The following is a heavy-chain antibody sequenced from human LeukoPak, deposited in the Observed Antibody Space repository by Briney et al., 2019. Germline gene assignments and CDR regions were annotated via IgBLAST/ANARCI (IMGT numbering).Heavy chain of an antibody. D-gene: IGHD3-3*01. CDR2: ISYDGSNK. CDR1: GFTFSSYG. V-gene: IGHV3-30*03. J-gene: IGHJ4*02. Sequence: GGSLRLSCAASGFTFSSYGMHWVRQAPGKGLEWVAVISYDGSNKYYADSVKGRFTISRDNSKNTLYLQMNSLRAEDTAVYYCARDRTIFGVVTHFDYWGQGTLVTVSS. CDR3: ARDRTIFGVVTHFDY.